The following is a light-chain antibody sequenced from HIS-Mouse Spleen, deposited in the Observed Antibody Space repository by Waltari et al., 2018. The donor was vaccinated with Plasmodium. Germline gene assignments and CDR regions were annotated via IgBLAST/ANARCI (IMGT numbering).Light chain of an antibody. CDR1: QSISSY. Sequence: DIQMTQSPSSLSASVGDRVTITCRASQSISSYLNWYKQKPGKAPKLLIYAASSLQSGVPSRVSGSGAGTDFTLTISSLQPEDFATYYCQQSYSTWTFGQGTKVEIK. J-gene: IGKJ1*01. CDR3: QQSYSTWT. CDR2: AAS. V-gene: IGKV1-39*01.